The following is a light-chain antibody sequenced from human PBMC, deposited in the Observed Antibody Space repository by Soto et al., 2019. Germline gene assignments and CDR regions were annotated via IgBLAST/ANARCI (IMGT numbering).Light chain of an antibody. V-gene: IGKV3-20*01. CDR3: HQYGGSPQT. Sequence: EIVLTRSPGTLSLSPGERATLSCRASQSISSNYLAWYQQKPGQAPRPLIYDASSRATGIPDRFSGSGSGTAFTLTIGRLEPEDFAVYYCHQYGGSPQTFGQGTTVEIK. CDR2: DAS. J-gene: IGKJ1*01. CDR1: QSISSNY.